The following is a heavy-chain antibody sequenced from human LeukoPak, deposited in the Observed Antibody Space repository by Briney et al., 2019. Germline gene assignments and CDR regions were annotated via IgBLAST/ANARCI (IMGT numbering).Heavy chain of an antibody. J-gene: IGHJ5*02. CDR2: THPSGNT. V-gene: IGHV4-4*09. Sequence: SETLSLTCTVSGGSNNSYYWSWIRQPPGKGLEWIGYTHPSGNTNYSPSLKSRVPISIDTSRNQFSLKLSSVTAADTAAYYCARKAPKKGWFDPWGQGTLVTVSS. CDR1: GGSNNSYY. CDR3: ARKAPKKGWFDP.